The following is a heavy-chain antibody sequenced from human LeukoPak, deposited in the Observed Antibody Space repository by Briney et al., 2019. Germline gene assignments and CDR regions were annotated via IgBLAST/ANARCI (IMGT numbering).Heavy chain of an antibody. CDR1: GGSITSYY. CDR2: IYTSGST. Sequence: SETLSLTCTVSGGSITSYYWSWIRQPPGKVLEWIGYIYTSGSTKYNPSLKSRVTMSVDTSKNQFSLKLNSMTAADTAVYYCARLNDYSSSFDPWGQGTLVTVSS. V-gene: IGHV4-4*09. J-gene: IGHJ5*02. D-gene: IGHD6-6*01. CDR3: ARLNDYSSSFDP.